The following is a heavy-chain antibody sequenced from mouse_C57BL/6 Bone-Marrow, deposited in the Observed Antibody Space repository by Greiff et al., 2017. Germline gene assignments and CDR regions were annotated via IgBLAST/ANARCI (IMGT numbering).Heavy chain of an antibody. CDR1: GYTFTSYD. CDR3: ARLEFDGSSGDWYFDV. V-gene: IGHV1-85*01. D-gene: IGHD1-1*01. CDR2: IYPRDGST. Sequence: VKLQESGPELVKPGASVKLSCKASGYTFTSYDINWVKQRPGQGLEWIGWIYPRDGSTKYNEKFKGKATLTVDTSSSTEYMELHSLTSAASAVYFCARLEFDGSSGDWYFDVGGTGTTVTVSS. J-gene: IGHJ1*03.